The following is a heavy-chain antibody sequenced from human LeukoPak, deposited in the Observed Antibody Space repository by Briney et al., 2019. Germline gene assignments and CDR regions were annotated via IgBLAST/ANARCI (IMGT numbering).Heavy chain of an antibody. D-gene: IGHD3-10*01. Sequence: ASVKVSCKVSGYTLTELSMHWVRQATGQGLEWMGWMNPNSGNTGYAQKFQGRVTMTRNTSISTAYMELSSLRSEDTAVYYCARGFTMVRGVGFDDYWGQGTLVTVSS. CDR2: MNPNSGNT. CDR1: GYTLTELS. J-gene: IGHJ4*02. V-gene: IGHV1-8*01. CDR3: ARGFTMVRGVGFDDY.